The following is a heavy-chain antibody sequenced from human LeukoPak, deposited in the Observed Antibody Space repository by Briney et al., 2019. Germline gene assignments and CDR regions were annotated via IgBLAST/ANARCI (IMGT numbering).Heavy chain of an antibody. CDR3: ARRVPIDYGSGSYYPNYFDY. Sequence: GGSLRLSCAASGFTFGSYGMHLVRQAPGKGLEWVAVIWYVGSNKYYADSVKGRFTISRDNSKNTLYLQMNSLRAEDTAVYYCARRVPIDYGSGSYYPNYFDYWGQGTLVTVSS. CDR1: GFTFGSYG. CDR2: IWYVGSNK. D-gene: IGHD3-10*01. J-gene: IGHJ4*02. V-gene: IGHV3-33*01.